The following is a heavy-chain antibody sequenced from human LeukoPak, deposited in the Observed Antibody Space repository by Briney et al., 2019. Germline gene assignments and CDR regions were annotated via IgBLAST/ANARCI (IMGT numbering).Heavy chain of an antibody. V-gene: IGHV3-30-3*01. CDR2: ISYDGSNK. CDR1: GFTFSSYA. CDR3: ARDKDSSSQLDY. D-gene: IGHD6-13*01. J-gene: IGHJ4*02. Sequence: GRSLRLSCAASGFTFSSYAMHWVRQAPGKGLEWVAVISYDGSNKYYADSVKGRFTISRDNSKNTLYLQMNSLRAEDTAVYYCARDKDSSSQLDYWGQGTLVTVSS.